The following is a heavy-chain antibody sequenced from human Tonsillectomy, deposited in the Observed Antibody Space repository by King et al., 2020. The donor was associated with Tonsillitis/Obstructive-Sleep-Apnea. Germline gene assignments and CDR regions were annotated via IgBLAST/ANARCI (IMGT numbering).Heavy chain of an antibody. Sequence: VQLVESGGGVVQPGRSLRLSCAASGFTFSSYAMHWVRQAPGKGLEWVAVISYDGSNKYYADSVKGRFTISRDNPKNTLYLQMNSLRAEDTAVYYCARDTNWGEIDYWGQGTLVTVSS. V-gene: IGHV3-30*04. CDR3: ARDTNWGEIDY. CDR2: ISYDGSNK. J-gene: IGHJ4*02. D-gene: IGHD7-27*01. CDR1: GFTFSSYA.